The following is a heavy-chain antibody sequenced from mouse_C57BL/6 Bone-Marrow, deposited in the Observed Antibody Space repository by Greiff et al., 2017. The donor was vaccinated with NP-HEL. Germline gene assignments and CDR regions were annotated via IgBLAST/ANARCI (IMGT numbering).Heavy chain of an antibody. J-gene: IGHJ3*01. CDR3: ARAFYSNYGFAY. CDR2: ISDGGSYT. V-gene: IGHV5-4*03. D-gene: IGHD2-5*01. CDR1: GFTFSSYA. Sequence: EVMLVESWGGLVKPGGSLKLSCAASGFTFSSYAMSWVRQTPEKRLEWVATISDGGSYTYYPDNVKGRFTISRDNAKNNLYLQMSHLKSEDTAMYYCARAFYSNYGFAYWGQGTLVTVSA.